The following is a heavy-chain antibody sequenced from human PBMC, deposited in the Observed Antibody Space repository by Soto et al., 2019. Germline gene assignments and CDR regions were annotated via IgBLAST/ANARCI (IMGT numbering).Heavy chain of an antibody. V-gene: IGHV1-69*15. J-gene: IGHJ3*02. D-gene: IGHD1-1*01. CDR3: AREGYTFGTGEVRGAFDI. CDR1: GGTFGSNA. Sequence: QVQLVQSGAEVRRPGSSVKVSCKASGGTFGSNAISWVRQAPGQGLEWMGNIIPIFGTINNAQKFQGRVTSTADESTNTAYMELSSLRSEDTAVYYCAREGYTFGTGEVRGAFDIWGQGTMVTVSS. CDR2: IIPIFGTI.